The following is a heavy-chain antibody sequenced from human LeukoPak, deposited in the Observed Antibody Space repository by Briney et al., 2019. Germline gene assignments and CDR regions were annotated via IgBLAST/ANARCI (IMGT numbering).Heavy chain of an antibody. J-gene: IGHJ3*02. CDR3: AKAITIFGVVIIGDAFDI. D-gene: IGHD3-3*01. Sequence: GGSLRLSCAASGFTFDDYAMHWVRQAPGKGLEWVSGISWNSGSIGYADSVKGRFTISRDNAKNSLYLQMNSLRAEDTALYYCAKAITIFGVVIIGDAFDIWGQGTMVTVSS. V-gene: IGHV3-9*01. CDR1: GFTFDDYA. CDR2: ISWNSGSI.